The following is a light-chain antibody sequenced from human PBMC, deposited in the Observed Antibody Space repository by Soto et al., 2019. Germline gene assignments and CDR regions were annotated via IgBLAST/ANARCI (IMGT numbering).Light chain of an antibody. CDR3: QQHQNTPNP. CDR2: WAS. CDR1: QSVLRSSNNKNY. V-gene: IGKV4-1*01. J-gene: IGKJ4*01. Sequence: DIVMTQSPDSLAVSLGERATINCKSSQSVLRSSNNKNYLAWYQQKSGQPPKLLIYWASTRGSGVADRFSGSGSGTDFTLTISSLQAEDVAVYYCQQHQNTPNPFGGGTKVEIK.